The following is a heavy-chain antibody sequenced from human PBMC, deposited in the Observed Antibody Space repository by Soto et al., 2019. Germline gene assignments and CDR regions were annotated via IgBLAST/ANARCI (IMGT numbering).Heavy chain of an antibody. V-gene: IGHV4-34*01. CDR3: ARGVPGYSSSWYAY. CDR1: GWSFSGHY. Sequence: SEALSVPGSVYGWSFSGHYWSWIRQPPGKGLEWIGEINQGGTTNYNPSLKSRVTISVDTSKNQFSLKLSSVTAADTAVYYCARGVPGYSSSWYAYWGQGTLVTVSS. CDR2: INQGGTT. D-gene: IGHD6-13*01. J-gene: IGHJ4*02.